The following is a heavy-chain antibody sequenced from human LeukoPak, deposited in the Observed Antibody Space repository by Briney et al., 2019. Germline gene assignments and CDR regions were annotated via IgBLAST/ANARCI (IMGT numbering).Heavy chain of an antibody. Sequence: SETLSLTCTVPVGSISSYYGSWFRQPPGKGLNGIGYIHYSGSTNYNPSLKSRVTISVDTSKNQFSLKLSSVTAADTAVYYCAAGGAAMVIRGAFDIWGQGTMVTVSS. J-gene: IGHJ3*02. CDR3: AAGGAAMVIRGAFDI. D-gene: IGHD5-18*01. CDR2: IHYSGST. CDR1: VGSISSYY. V-gene: IGHV4-59*08.